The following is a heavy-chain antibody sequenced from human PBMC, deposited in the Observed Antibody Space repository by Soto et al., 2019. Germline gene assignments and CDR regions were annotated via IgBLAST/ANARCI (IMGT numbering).Heavy chain of an antibody. J-gene: IGHJ5*02. CDR2: INAGNGNT. CDR1: GYTFTSYA. V-gene: IGHV1-3*01. CDR3: ARRDYGSGSYYHWFDP. Sequence: QVQLVQSGAEVKKPGASVKVSCKASGYTFTSYAMHWVRQAPGQRLEWMGWINAGNGNTKYSQKFQGRVTITRDTSASTAYMELSSLRSEDTAVYYCARRDYGSGSYYHWFDPWGQGTLVTVSS. D-gene: IGHD3-10*01.